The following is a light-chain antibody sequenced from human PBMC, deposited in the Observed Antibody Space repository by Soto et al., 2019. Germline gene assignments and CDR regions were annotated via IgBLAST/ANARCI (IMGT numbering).Light chain of an antibody. CDR3: AAWDDSLNGV. J-gene: IGLJ2*01. Sequence: QSVLTQPPSASGTPGQRVTISCSGSSSNVGSHTVNWYQQVPGTAPKLLIYDNNRRPSGVLDRFSGSKSATSASLAISGLQSDDEADYYCAAWDDSLNGVFGGGTKLTVL. CDR2: DNN. V-gene: IGLV1-44*01. CDR1: SSNVGSHT.